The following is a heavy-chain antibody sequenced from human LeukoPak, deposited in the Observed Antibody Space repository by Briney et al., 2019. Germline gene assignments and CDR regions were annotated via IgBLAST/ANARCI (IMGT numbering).Heavy chain of an antibody. CDR2: ISWNSGSI. CDR3: AKDIRQWLGTGVDY. Sequence: PGGSLRLSCAASGFTVSSNYMSWVRQAPGKGLEWVSGISWNSGSIGYADSVKGRFTISRDNAKNSLYLQMNSLRAEDTALYYCAKDIRQWLGTGVDYWGQGTLVTVSS. V-gene: IGHV3-9*01. D-gene: IGHD6-19*01. CDR1: GFTVSSNY. J-gene: IGHJ4*02.